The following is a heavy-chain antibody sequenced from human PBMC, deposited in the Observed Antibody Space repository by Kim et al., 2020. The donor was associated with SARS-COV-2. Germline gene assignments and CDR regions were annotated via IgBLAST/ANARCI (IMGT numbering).Heavy chain of an antibody. J-gene: IGHJ4*02. CDR2: ISYDGSNK. D-gene: IGHD4-4*01. CDR3: AKVMGRTVTQELFFDY. CDR1: GFTFSSYG. V-gene: IGHV3-30*18. Sequence: GGSLRLSCAASGFTFSSYGMHWVRQAPGKGLEWVAVISYDGSNKYYADSVKGRFTISRDNSKNTLYLQMNSLRAEDTAVYYCAKVMGRTVTQELFFDYWGQGTLVTVSS.